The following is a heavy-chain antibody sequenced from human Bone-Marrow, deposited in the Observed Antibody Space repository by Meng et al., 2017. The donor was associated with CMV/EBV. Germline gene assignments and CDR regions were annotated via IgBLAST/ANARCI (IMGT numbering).Heavy chain of an antibody. Sequence: SETLSLTCAVHGGSFNDYFWNWIRQSPGKGLEWIGEINHSGVTNYNPSLKSRLTISLDTSKGQFSLKMRSVTAADTAVYFCARGRRASVWVGDLLNYHQYGKDVWGQGTTVTVSS. CDR1: GGSFNDYF. CDR2: INHSGVT. V-gene: IGHV4-34*01. CDR3: ARGRRASVWVGDLLNYHQYGKDV. J-gene: IGHJ6*02. D-gene: IGHD3-10*01.